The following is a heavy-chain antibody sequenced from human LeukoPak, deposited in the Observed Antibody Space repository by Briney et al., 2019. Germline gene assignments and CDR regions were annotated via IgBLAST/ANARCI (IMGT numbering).Heavy chain of an antibody. CDR2: INPNSGGT. V-gene: IGHV1-2*02. CDR1: GYTFTGYY. Sequence: ASVKVSCKASGYTFTGYYMHWVRQAPGQGLEWMGWINPNSGGTNYAQKFQGRVTMTRDTSISTAYMELSRLRSDDTAVYYCASGLYSSSWGLNYYYYYYMDVWGKGTTVTVSS. D-gene: IGHD6-13*01. CDR3: ASGLYSSSWGLNYYYYYYMDV. J-gene: IGHJ6*03.